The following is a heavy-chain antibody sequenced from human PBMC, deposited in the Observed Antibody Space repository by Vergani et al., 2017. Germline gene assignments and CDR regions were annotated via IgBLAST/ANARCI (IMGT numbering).Heavy chain of an antibody. J-gene: IGHJ4*02. V-gene: IGHV3-21*01. D-gene: IGHD2-15*01. Sequence: EVQLVESGGGLVKPGGSLRLSCAASGFTFSSYSMNWVRQAPGKGLEGVSSISSSSSYIYYADSVKGRFTISRDNAKNSLYLQMNSLRAEDTAVYYCARDPACSGGSCDLHRYYFDYWGQGTLVTVSS. CDR1: GFTFSSYS. CDR3: ARDPACSGGSCDLHRYYFDY. CDR2: ISSSSSYI.